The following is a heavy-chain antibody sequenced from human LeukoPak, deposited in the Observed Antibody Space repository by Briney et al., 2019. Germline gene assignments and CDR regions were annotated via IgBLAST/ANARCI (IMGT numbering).Heavy chain of an antibody. CDR3: ARHLSYYGSGSYSPLDY. CDR1: GGSISSYY. Sequence: PSETLSLTCTVSGGSISSYYWSWIRQPPGKGLEWIGYVYYVGSTNYNPSLKSRVTISVDTSKNQFSLKLSSVTAADTAVYYCARHLSYYGSGSYSPLDYWGQGTLVTVSS. CDR2: VYYVGST. J-gene: IGHJ4*02. D-gene: IGHD3-10*01. V-gene: IGHV4-59*08.